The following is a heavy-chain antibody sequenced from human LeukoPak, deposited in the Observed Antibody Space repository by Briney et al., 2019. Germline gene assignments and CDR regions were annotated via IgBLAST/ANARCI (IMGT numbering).Heavy chain of an antibody. CDR1: GGSFSGYY. J-gene: IGHJ2*01. CDR2: INHSGST. Sequence: SETLSLTCAVYGGSFSGYYWSWIRQPPGKGLEWIGEINHSGSTNYNPSLKSRVTISVDTSKNQFSLKLSSVTAADTAVYYCAREGSSWYWGTATRGWHFDLWGRGTLVTVSS. CDR3: AREGSSWYWGTATRGWHFDL. D-gene: IGHD6-13*01. V-gene: IGHV4-34*01.